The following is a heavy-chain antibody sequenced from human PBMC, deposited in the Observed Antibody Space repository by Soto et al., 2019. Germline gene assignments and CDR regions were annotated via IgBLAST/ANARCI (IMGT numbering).Heavy chain of an antibody. D-gene: IGHD2-15*01. J-gene: IGHJ4*02. CDR2: IIPIFGTA. CDR1: GGTFSSYA. V-gene: IGHV1-69*13. Sequence: SVKVSCKASGGTFSSYAISWVRQAPGQGLEWMGGIIPIFGTANYAQKFQGRVTITADESTSTAYMELSSLRSEDTAVYYCAREGGVVVVAATRYFDYWGQGTLVTVSS. CDR3: AREGGVVVVAATRYFDY.